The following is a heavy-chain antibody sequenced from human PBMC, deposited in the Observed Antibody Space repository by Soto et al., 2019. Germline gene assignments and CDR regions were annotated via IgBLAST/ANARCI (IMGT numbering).Heavy chain of an antibody. V-gene: IGHV3-23*01. CDR2: INGGGTST. D-gene: IGHD3-9*01. Sequence: PXGSLRLSCAASGFTLSNYAMSWVRQSPGEELDWVSTINGGGTSTYFAASVKGRFAISRDSSKNTLYLQMNSLRAEDTALYYCAKDFLTGYYIAFDYWGQGPLVTVSS. J-gene: IGHJ4*02. CDR3: AKDFLTGYYIAFDY. CDR1: GFTLSNYA.